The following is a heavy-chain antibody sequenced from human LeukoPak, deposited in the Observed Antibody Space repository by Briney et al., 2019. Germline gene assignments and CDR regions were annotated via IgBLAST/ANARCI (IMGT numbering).Heavy chain of an antibody. V-gene: IGHV3-30*18. CDR2: ISYDGSNK. J-gene: IGHJ4*02. CDR1: GFTFSSYG. CDR3: AKDQGSGWYPRIDY. D-gene: IGHD6-19*01. Sequence: GRSLRLSCAASGFTFSSYGMHWVRQAPGKGLEWVAVISYDGSNKYYADSVKGRFTISSDNSKNTLYLQMNSLRAEDTAVYYCAKDQGSGWYPRIDYWGQGTLVTVSS.